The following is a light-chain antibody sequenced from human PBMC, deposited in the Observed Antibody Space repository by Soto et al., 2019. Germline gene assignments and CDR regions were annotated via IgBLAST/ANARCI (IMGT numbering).Light chain of an antibody. Sequence: IVMTQSPATLSVSPGERATLSCRASQSINSKLAWYQQKPGQAPRLLIYGASTRATGIPVRFSGSGSGTEFPLTITSLQSEDFAVYCCQEYNNWRPITFGGGTKVDIK. CDR2: GAS. CDR3: QEYNNWRPIT. CDR1: QSINSK. J-gene: IGKJ4*01. V-gene: IGKV3-15*01.